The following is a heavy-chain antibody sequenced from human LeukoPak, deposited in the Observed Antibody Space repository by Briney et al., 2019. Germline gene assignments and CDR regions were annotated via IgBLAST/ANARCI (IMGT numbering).Heavy chain of an antibody. V-gene: IGHV4-38-2*02. Sequence: TLSLTCTVSGYSISTGYYWDWIRQPPGKGLEWIGTFYHGGSTYYNPSLKSRVTISVDTSKNQFSLKLNSVTAADTAVYYCARDLWGITSSGDYWGQGTLVTVSS. CDR2: FYHGGST. CDR1: GYSISTGYY. J-gene: IGHJ4*02. CDR3: ARDLWGITSSGDY. D-gene: IGHD3-16*01.